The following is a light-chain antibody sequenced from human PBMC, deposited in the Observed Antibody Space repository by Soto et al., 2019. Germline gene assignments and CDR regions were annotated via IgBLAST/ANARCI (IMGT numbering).Light chain of an antibody. CDR1: SSDFGGYNY. CDR3: CSYAGSYVV. V-gene: IGLV2-11*01. Sequence: QSVLTQPRSVSGSPGQSVTISCTGTSSDFGGYNYVSWYQQHPGKAPKLMIYDVSKRPSGVPDRFSGSKSGNTASLTISGLQAEDEADYYCCSYAGSYVVFGGGTKLTVL. J-gene: IGLJ2*01. CDR2: DVS.